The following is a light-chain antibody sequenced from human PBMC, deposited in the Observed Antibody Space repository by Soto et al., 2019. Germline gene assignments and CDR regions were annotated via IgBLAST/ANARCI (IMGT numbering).Light chain of an antibody. Sequence: ELVMTQSPDTLSVSPGERATLLCRASQSVRNNLAWYQQKPGQXPXXLIYGVSTRATGVPARFSGIGSGTEFTLTISSLQPGDFAVDYCHQYDNWWTFGQGTKVDIK. CDR3: HQYDNWWT. V-gene: IGKV3-15*01. J-gene: IGKJ1*01. CDR2: GVS. CDR1: QSVRNN.